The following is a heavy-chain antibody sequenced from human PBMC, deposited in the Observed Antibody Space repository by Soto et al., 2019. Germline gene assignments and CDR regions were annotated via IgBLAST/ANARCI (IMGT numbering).Heavy chain of an antibody. CDR2: INPNSGGT. D-gene: IGHD2-2*01. J-gene: IGHJ6*02. CDR3: ARERVPGATRPDYYYGMDV. CDR1: GYTFTDYY. Sequence: ASVKVSCKAFGYTFTDYYVHWVRQAPGQGLEWMGWINPNSGGTNYAQKFQGWVAMTRDTSISTAYMEVSSLKSDDTAVYYCARERVPGATRPDYYYGMDVWGQGTTVTVSS. V-gene: IGHV1-2*04.